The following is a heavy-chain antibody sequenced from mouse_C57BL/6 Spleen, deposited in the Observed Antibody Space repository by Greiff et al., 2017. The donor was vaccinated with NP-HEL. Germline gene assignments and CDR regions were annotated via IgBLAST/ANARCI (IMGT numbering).Heavy chain of an antibody. J-gene: IGHJ4*01. D-gene: IGHD4-1*01. V-gene: IGHV14-4*01. CDR2: IDPENGDT. CDR1: GFNIKDDY. CDR3: TTSDWGDYAMDY. Sequence: EVQLQQSGAELVRPGASVKLSCTASGFNIKDDYMHWVKQRPEQGLEWIGWIDPENGDTEYASKFQGKATITADTSSNTAYLQLSSLTSEDTAVYYCTTSDWGDYAMDYWGQGTSVTVSS.